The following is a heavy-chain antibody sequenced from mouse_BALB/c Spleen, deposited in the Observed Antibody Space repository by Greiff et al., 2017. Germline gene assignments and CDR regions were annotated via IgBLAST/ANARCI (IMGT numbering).Heavy chain of an antibody. V-gene: IGHV5-6-5*01. D-gene: IGHD2-4*01. CDR3: ARKMITTFYAMDY. CDR2: ISSGGST. CDR1: GFTFSSYA. J-gene: IGHJ4*01. Sequence: EVQLQQSGGGLVKPGGSLKLSCAASGFTFSSYAMSWVRQTPEKRLEWVASISSGGSTYYPDSVKGRFTISRDNARNILYLQMSSLRSEDTAMYYCARKMITTFYAMDYWGQGTSVTVSS.